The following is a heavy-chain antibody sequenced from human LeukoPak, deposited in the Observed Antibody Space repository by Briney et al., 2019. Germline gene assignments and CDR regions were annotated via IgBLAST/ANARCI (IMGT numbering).Heavy chain of an antibody. CDR1: GFTFSSYA. Sequence: PGGSLRLSRAASGFTFSSYAMSWVRQAPGKGLEWVSAISGSGGSTYYADSVKGRFTISRDNSKNTLYLQMNSLRAEDTAVYYCAKGSSSWPDSSFDHWGQGTLVTVSS. CDR2: ISGSGGST. V-gene: IGHV3-23*01. D-gene: IGHD6-13*01. CDR3: AKGSSSWPDSSFDH. J-gene: IGHJ4*02.